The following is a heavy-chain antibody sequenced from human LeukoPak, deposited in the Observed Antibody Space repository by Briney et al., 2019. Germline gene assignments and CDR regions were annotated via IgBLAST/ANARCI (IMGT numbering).Heavy chain of an antibody. CDR3: ARDRAALQDWVEFDP. D-gene: IGHD3/OR15-3a*01. CDR2: IRDSGEA. J-gene: IGHJ5*02. V-gene: IGHV3-66*03. Sequence: PGGSLRLSCAVSGFRVSDYYMSWVRQAPGKEPEWVGLIRDSGEAFYADFVRGRFAISRDESENTLYLQMNSLRVEDTAVYFCARDRAALQDWVEFDPWGQGTPVIVSS. CDR1: GFRVSDYY.